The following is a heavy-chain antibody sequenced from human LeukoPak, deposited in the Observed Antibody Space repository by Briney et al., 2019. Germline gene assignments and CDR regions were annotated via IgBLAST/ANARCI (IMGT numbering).Heavy chain of an antibody. Sequence: ASVKVSCKASGYTFTGYYMHWVRQATGQGLEWMGWMNPNSGNTGYAQEFQGRVTMTRDTSISTAYMELSSLTSEDTAVYYCARRKPTSGAQYWFDPWGQGTLVTVSS. D-gene: IGHD3-10*01. CDR3: ARRKPTSGAQYWFDP. J-gene: IGHJ5*02. CDR1: GYTFTGYY. V-gene: IGHV1-8*02. CDR2: MNPNSGNT.